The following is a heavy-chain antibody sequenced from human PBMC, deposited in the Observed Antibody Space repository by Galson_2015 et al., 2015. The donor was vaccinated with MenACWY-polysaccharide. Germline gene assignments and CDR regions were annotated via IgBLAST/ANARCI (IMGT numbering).Heavy chain of an antibody. CDR1: GGSIRTETYF. V-gene: IGHV4-39*02. Sequence: LSLTCTVSGGSIRTETYFWGWIRQPPGKGLEWIGTTSYTGSTYYNPSLKGRVAFSTDTSNNHFSLTVTSVTAAYTAVYYCARRRKRVAGEFDYWGQGTLVTVSS. J-gene: IGHJ4*02. CDR2: TSYTGST. D-gene: IGHD6-19*01. CDR3: ARRRKRVAGEFDY.